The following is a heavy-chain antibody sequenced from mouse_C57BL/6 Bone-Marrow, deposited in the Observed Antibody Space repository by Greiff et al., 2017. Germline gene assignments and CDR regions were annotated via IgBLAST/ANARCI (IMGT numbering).Heavy chain of an antibody. Sequence: EVKLVESVAELVRPGASVKLSCTASGYNFTNTYMHWVKQRPEQGLEWIGRIDPANGNTNYNQKFQGKATLTADTSSNTAYLQLSSLTSEDAAIYYCGITGPFAYWGQGTLVTVSA. V-gene: IGHV14-3*01. CDR2: IDPANGNT. D-gene: IGHD4-1*01. J-gene: IGHJ3*01. CDR3: GITGPFAY. CDR1: GYNFTNTY.